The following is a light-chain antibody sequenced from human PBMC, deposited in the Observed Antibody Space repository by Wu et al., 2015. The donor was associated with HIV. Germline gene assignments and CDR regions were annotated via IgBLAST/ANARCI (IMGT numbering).Light chain of an antibody. Sequence: DIQMTQSPSTLSAIVGDRVTITCRASQSISSWLAWYQQKPGKAPKLLIYKASSLESGVPSRFSGSGSGTEFTLTISSLQPDDFATYYCQRYNSYPITFGQGTRPEIK. CDR3: QRYNSYPIT. V-gene: IGKV1-5*03. CDR1: QSISSW. J-gene: IGKJ5*01. CDR2: KAS.